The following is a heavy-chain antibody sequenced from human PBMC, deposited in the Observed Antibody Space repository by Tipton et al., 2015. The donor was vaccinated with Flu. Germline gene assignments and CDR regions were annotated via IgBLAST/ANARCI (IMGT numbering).Heavy chain of an antibody. CDR1: GFTFRNYP. CDR3: ARAGGPGSLNDY. J-gene: IGHJ4*02. CDR2: ISHDGNTI. V-gene: IGHV3-30*04. D-gene: IGHD3-10*01. Sequence: SLRLSRAASGFTFRNYPMHWVRLAPGKGLEWVAVISHDGNTIYYTDSEKGRFTISRDNSKDTLYLQMSSLRPGDTGVYFCARAGGPGSLNDYWGQGTLVTVSS.